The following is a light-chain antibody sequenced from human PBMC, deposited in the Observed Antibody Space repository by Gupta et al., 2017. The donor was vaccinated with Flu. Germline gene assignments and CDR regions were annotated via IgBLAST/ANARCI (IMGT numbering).Light chain of an antibody. CDR3: TAWDDSLSGYV. V-gene: IGLV1-47*01. CDR1: SSNIGRDY. J-gene: IGLJ1*01. CDR2: RND. Sequence: GSSSNIGRDYVSWYQQVPGTAPKLLIYRNDQRPSGVPDRFSGSKSGTSASLDISGLRSEDEADYYCTAWDDSLSGYVFGTGTKVPVL.